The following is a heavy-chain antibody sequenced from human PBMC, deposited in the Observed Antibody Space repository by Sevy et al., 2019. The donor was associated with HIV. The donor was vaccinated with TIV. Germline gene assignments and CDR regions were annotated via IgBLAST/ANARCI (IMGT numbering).Heavy chain of an antibody. Sequence: KQSQTLSLTCAISGDSVSSNSAAWNWIRQSPSRGLEWLGRTYYRSKWYNDYAVSVKSRITINPDTSKNQFSLQLNSVTPEDTAVYYCARGGYDILTGFETDDAFDIWRQGTMVTVSS. D-gene: IGHD3-9*01. J-gene: IGHJ3*02. CDR3: ARGGYDILTGFETDDAFDI. CDR2: TYYRSKWYN. V-gene: IGHV6-1*01. CDR1: GDSVSSNSAA.